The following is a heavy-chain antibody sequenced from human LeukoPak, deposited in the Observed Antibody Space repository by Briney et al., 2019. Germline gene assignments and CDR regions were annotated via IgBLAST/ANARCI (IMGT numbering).Heavy chain of an antibody. CDR3: AKAFMTTVVTPHWFDP. CDR2: ISGSGGST. J-gene: IGHJ5*02. CDR1: GFTFSSYA. Sequence: PGGSLRLSCAASGFTFSSYAMTWVRQAPGKGLGWVSGISGSGGSTYYADSVKGRFTISRDNSKNTLYLQMNSLRAEDTAVYYCAKAFMTTVVTPHWFDPWGQGTLVTVSS. D-gene: IGHD4-23*01. V-gene: IGHV3-23*01.